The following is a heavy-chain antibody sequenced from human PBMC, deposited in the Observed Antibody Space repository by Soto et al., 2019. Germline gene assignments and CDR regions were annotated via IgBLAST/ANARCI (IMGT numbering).Heavy chain of an antibody. CDR2: ISGSGGST. V-gene: IGHV3-23*01. CDR3: TSSGDLVGVTSFVF. CDR1: GFTFSSYW. Sequence: GGSLRLSCAASGFTFSSYWMSWVRQAPGKGLEWVSAISGSGGSTYYADSVKGRFTISRDNSKNTLYLQMNSLRAEDTAVYYCTSSGDLVGVTSFVFWGQGTLVTVSS. D-gene: IGHD1-26*01. J-gene: IGHJ4*02.